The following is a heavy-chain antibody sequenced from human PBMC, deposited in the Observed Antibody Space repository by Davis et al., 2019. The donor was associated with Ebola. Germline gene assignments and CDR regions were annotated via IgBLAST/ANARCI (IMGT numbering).Heavy chain of an antibody. D-gene: IGHD4-17*01. V-gene: IGHV3-30*18. J-gene: IGHJ6*02. CDR1: GFTFSSYG. CDR3: AKDPRDDYGDSYYYYGMDV. CDR2: ISYDGSNN. Sequence: PGGSLRLSCAASGFTFSSYGMHWVRQAPGKGLEWVAVISYDGSNNYYADSVKGRFTISRDNSKNTLYLQMNSLRAEDTAVYYCAKDPRDDYGDSYYYYGMDVWGQGTTVTVSS.